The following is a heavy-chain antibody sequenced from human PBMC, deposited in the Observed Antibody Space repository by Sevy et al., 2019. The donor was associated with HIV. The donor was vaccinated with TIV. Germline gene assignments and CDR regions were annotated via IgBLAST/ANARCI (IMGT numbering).Heavy chain of an antibody. Sequence: GESLKISCVASGFTFSGNWMSWVRQAPGKGLEWVADIKEDGSEKYYVDSVKGRFTISRDNAKKSLYLQMNNLRAEDTAVYYCARDAGYCSSTSCYRGDYFDYWGQGTLVTVSS. J-gene: IGHJ4*02. CDR3: ARDAGYCSSTSCYRGDYFDY. V-gene: IGHV3-7*01. CDR1: GFTFSGNW. CDR2: IKEDGSEK. D-gene: IGHD2-2*02.